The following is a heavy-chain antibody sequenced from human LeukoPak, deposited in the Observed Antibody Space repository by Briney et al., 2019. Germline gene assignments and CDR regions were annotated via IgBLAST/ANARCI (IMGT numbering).Heavy chain of an antibody. V-gene: IGHV3-21*01. Sequence: GGSLRLSCAASGFTFSSYSMNWVRQAPGKGLEWVSSISSSSSYIYYADSVKDRFTISRDNAKNSLYLQMNSLRAEDTAVYYCARERYYYDSSGFDYWGQGTLVTVSS. J-gene: IGHJ4*02. CDR2: ISSSSSYI. D-gene: IGHD3-22*01. CDR1: GFTFSSYS. CDR3: ARERYYYDSSGFDY.